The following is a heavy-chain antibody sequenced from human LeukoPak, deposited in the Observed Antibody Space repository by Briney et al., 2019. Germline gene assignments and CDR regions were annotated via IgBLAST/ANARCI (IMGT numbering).Heavy chain of an antibody. CDR2: INPNSGGI. CDR3: ARGSYDSSGYPEYYFDY. CDR1: GYTFTGSY. J-gene: IGHJ4*02. D-gene: IGHD3-22*01. V-gene: IGHV1-2*02. Sequence: ASVKVSCKASGYTFTGSYIHWVRQAPGQGLEWMGWINPNSGGINYAQKFQRRVTITADKSTSTAYMELSSLRSEDTAVYYCARGSYDSSGYPEYYFDYWGQGTLVTVSS.